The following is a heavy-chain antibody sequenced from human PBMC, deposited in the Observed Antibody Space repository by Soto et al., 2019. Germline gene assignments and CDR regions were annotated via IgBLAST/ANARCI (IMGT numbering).Heavy chain of an antibody. CDR1: GFTVSSKY. J-gene: IGHJ4*02. V-gene: IGHV3-66*01. CDR2: IYSGGST. Sequence: EVQLVESGGGLVQPGGSLRLSCVASGFTVSSKYMSWVRQAPGKGLEWVSVIYSGGSTYYADSVRDRVTISRDNSRNTLYLRMSRLRVEGTAIYYCAVAPRGERLLDFDYWGRGTLVTVSP. CDR3: AVAPRGERLLDFDY. D-gene: IGHD6-25*01.